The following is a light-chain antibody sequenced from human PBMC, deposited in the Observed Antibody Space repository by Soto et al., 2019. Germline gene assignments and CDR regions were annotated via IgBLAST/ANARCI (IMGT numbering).Light chain of an antibody. CDR2: EVN. J-gene: IGLJ2*01. V-gene: IGLV2-14*01. CDR1: STDVGGYHY. CDR3: TSYTNIGTLVL. Sequence: QSALTQPASVSGSPGQSITISCTRTSTDVGGYHYVSWYQQHPGKAPKLMIYEVNNRPSGVSVRFSGSKSGNTAFLNISGLQAEDEAVYYCTSYTNIGTLVLFGGGTQLTVL.